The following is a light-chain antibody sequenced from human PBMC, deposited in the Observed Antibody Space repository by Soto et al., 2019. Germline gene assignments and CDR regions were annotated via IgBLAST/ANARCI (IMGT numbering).Light chain of an antibody. V-gene: IGLV2-14*03. CDR2: DVS. Sequence: QSALTQPASVSGSPGQSITISCTGTSSDVGGYNYVSWYQHHPGKAPKLMIYDVSNRPSGVSNRFSGSESGNTASLTISGLQAEDEADYYCSSYTSTNTVIFGGGTKLTVL. CDR3: SSYTSTNTVI. CDR1: SSDVGGYNY. J-gene: IGLJ2*01.